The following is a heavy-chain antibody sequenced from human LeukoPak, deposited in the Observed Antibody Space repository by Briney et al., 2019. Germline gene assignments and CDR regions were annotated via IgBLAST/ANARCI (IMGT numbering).Heavy chain of an antibody. J-gene: IGHJ4*02. CDR1: GGSLSSNSYY. CDR2: MYYSGST. D-gene: IGHD3-22*01. V-gene: IGHV4-39*01. Sequence: SETLSLTCTDSGGSLSSNSYYWGWIRQAPGKGLEWIGSMYYSGSTYYNQSLKSRVTISVDTSKNHFSLKLTSVTAADTAVYYCARHYYDSSGYYPWYFDYWGQGTLVTVSS. CDR3: ARHYYDSSGYYPWYFDY.